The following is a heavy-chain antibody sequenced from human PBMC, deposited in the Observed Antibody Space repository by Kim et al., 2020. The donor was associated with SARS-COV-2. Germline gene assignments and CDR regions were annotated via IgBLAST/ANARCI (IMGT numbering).Heavy chain of an antibody. CDR3: ARGTWFGELGSIDV. D-gene: IGHD3-10*01. J-gene: IGHJ6*02. Sequence: SETLSLTCSVSGVFITSPHYYWAWIRQSPGKGLEWVGGIYFSGSTYYTPSLRSRISISVDTSKNQFSLNLNSVTAADTAVYYCARGTWFGELGSIDVWGRGTTVTVSS. V-gene: IGHV4-39*07. CDR1: GVFITSPHYY. CDR2: IYFSGST.